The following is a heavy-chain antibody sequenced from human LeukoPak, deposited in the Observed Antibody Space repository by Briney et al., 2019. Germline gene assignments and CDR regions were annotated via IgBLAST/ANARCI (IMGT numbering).Heavy chain of an antibody. CDR1: GFTFSSYW. CDR2: INNDGSST. V-gene: IGHV3-74*01. CDR3: ARDVCSSTGCYKSHDVFDI. D-gene: IGHD2-2*02. Sequence: QSGGSLRLSCAASGFTFSSYWMHWVRQAPGKGLVWVSRINNDGSSTSYADSVKGRFTISRDNAKNTLYLQMNSLRAEDTAVYYCARDVCSSTGCYKSHDVFDIWGQGTMVTVSS. J-gene: IGHJ3*02.